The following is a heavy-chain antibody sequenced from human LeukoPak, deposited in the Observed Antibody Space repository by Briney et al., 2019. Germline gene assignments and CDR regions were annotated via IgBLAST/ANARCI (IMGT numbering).Heavy chain of an antibody. D-gene: IGHD2-2*01. V-gene: IGHV4-39*01. CDR2: IYYSGST. Sequence: SETLSLTCTVSGGSISSSSYYWGWIRQPPGKGLEWIGSIYYSGSTYYNPSLKSRVTISVDTSKNQFSLKLSSVTAANTAVYYCARRVYCSSTSCYYFDYWGQGTLVTVSS. CDR3: ARRVYCSSTSCYYFDY. CDR1: GGSISSSSYY. J-gene: IGHJ4*02.